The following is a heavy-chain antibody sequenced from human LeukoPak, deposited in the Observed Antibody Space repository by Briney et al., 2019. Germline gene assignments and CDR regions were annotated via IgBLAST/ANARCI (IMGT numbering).Heavy chain of an antibody. CDR3: ARGTMIGEY. V-gene: IGHV3-74*01. D-gene: IGHD3-10*02. CDR2: INTDGSTT. Sequence: GGSLRLSCAASGFTFSTYWMHWVRHAPGKGLVWVSRINTDGSTTDYADSVKGRFTISRDNAKNTLYLQMSSLRAEDTAVYYCARGTMIGEYWGQGTLVTVSS. CDR1: GFTFSTYW. J-gene: IGHJ4*02.